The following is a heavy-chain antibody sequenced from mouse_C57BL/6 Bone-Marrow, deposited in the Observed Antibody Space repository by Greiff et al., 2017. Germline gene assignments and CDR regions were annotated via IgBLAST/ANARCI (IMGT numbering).Heavy chain of an antibody. Sequence: VQLQQPGAELVKPGASVKMSCKASGYTFTSYWIPWVKQRPGQGLEWIGDIYPASGSTNYNEKFKSKATLTVDTSSSTAYMPLSSLTSEDSAVYYCASPYGTLDYYAMDYWGQGTSVTVSS. V-gene: IGHV1-55*01. CDR3: ASPYGTLDYYAMDY. CDR1: GYTFTSYW. J-gene: IGHJ4*01. CDR2: IYPASGST. D-gene: IGHD1-1*01.